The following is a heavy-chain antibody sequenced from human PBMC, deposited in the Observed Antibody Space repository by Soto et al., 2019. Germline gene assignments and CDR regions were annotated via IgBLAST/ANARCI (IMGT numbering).Heavy chain of an antibody. D-gene: IGHD5-18*01. CDR3: ARDVGYSYAKGNDAFDI. CDR1: GYTFTSYY. Sequence: ASVKVSCKASGYTFTSYYMHWVRQAPGQGLEWMGIINPSGGSTSYAQKFQGRVTMTRDTSTSTVYMELSSLRSEDTAVYYCARDVGYSYAKGNDAFDIWGQGTMVTVSS. V-gene: IGHV1-46*01. J-gene: IGHJ3*02. CDR2: INPSGGST.